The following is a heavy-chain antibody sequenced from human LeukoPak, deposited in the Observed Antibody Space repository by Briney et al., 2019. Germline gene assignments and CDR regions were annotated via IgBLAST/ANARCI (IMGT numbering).Heavy chain of an antibody. D-gene: IGHD6-19*01. J-gene: IGHJ6*03. V-gene: IGHV1-46*01. CDR3: ARVRLAGYSSAWYADYYMDV. CDR1: GYTFTTYY. Sequence: ASVKVSCKASGYTFTTYYVHWVRQAPGQGLEWMGIINPSGGSTTYAQKFRGRLTMTRDMSTSTVYMELSSLRSEDTAVYYCARVRLAGYSSAWYADYYMDVWGKGTTVTVSS. CDR2: INPSGGST.